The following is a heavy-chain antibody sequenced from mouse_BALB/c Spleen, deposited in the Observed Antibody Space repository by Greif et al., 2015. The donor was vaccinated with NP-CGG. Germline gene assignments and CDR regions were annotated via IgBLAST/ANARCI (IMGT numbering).Heavy chain of an antibody. V-gene: IGHV5-17*02. CDR1: GFTFSSFG. Sequence: EVQLQQSGGGLVQPGGSRKLSCAASGFTFSSFGMHWVRQAPEKGLEWVAYISSGSSTIYYADTVKGRFTISRDNPKDTLFLQMTSLRSEDTAMYYCAGGSSPSWFAYWGQGTLVTVSA. CDR2: ISSGSSTI. D-gene: IGHD1-1*01. J-gene: IGHJ3*01. CDR3: AGGSSPSWFAY.